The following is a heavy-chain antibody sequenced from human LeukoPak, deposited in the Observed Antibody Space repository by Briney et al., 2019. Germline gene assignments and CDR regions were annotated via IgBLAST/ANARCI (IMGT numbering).Heavy chain of an antibody. V-gene: IGHV4-4*07. CDR3: ASESATTGFGY. CDR2: MAHSGNT. CDR1: GDFITLTSHR. Sequence: LETLSLTCTVSGDFITLTSHRWSWIRQPAGKGLEWVGRMAHSGNTDYNPSLKSRLTMSIDSSKNQFSLKLSSVTAADTAVYYCASESATTGFGYWGQGTLVTVSS. D-gene: IGHD5-12*01. J-gene: IGHJ4*02.